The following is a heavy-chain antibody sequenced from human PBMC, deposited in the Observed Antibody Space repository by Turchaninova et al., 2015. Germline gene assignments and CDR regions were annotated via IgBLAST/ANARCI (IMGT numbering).Heavy chain of an antibody. D-gene: IGHD3-3*01. Sequence: EVQLVESGGGLVKPGGSLRLTCAASGLIFIDAWMAWVRQRPGKGLEWVGRIKNKGGGGTTDYANPVRGRFAISRDDAKDTLYLQMNSLKSEDTAVYYCVWSGFNWFASWGQGTLVTVSS. V-gene: IGHV3-15*01. CDR2: IKNKGGGGTT. CDR1: GLIFIDAW. CDR3: VWSGFNWFAS. J-gene: IGHJ5*01.